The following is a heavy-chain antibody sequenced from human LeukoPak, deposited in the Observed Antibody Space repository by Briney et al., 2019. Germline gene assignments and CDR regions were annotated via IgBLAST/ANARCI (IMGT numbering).Heavy chain of an antibody. J-gene: IGHJ4*02. CDR3: ARRSSYFDY. Sequence: PGGSLSLSCAPYGFTFSSYEMNWVRQAPGEGLEWVSYISRSGNNIYHADSVKGRFTISRDNAKNSLYLQMNSLRAEDTAVYYCARRSSYFDYWGQGTLVTVSS. V-gene: IGHV3-48*03. D-gene: IGHD5/OR15-5a*01. CDR2: ISRSGNNI. CDR1: GFTFSSYE.